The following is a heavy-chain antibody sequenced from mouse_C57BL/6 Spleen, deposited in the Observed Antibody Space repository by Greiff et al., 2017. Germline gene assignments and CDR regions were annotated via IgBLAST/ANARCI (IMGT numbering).Heavy chain of an antibody. Sequence: EVQLQQSGTVLARPGASVKMSCKTSGYTFTSYWMHWVKQRPGQGLEWIGAIYPGNSDTSYNQKFKGKAKLTAVTSASTACRELSSLTNEDSAVYYCTRGDYYDYGIYAMDYWGQGTSVTVSS. CDR2: IYPGNSDT. CDR3: TRGDYYDYGIYAMDY. V-gene: IGHV1-5*01. J-gene: IGHJ4*01. CDR1: GYTFTSYW. D-gene: IGHD2-4*01.